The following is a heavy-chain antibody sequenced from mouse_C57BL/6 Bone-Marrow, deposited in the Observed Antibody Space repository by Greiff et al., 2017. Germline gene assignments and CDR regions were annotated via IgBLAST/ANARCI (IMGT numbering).Heavy chain of an antibody. CDR3: ARGYSNYGGVFFAY. J-gene: IGHJ3*01. V-gene: IGHV1-4*01. D-gene: IGHD2-5*01. CDR2: INPTSGYT. Sequence: QVQLKESGAELARPGASVKMSCKASGYTFTSYTMHWVKQRPGQGLEWIGYINPTSGYTKYNQKFKDKATLTADKSSSTAYMQLSSLTSEYSGVYYGARGYSNYGGVFFAYWGQGTLVTVSA. CDR1: GYTFTSYT.